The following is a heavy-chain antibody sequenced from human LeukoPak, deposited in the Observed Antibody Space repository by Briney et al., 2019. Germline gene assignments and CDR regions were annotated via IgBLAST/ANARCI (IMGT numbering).Heavy chain of an antibody. CDR3: ARVMVFGEPAFDY. CDR2: INPNSGGT. Sequence: ASVKVSCKASGYTFTGYYTHWVRQAPGQGLEWMGWINPNSGGTNYAQKFQGRVTMTRDTSISTAYMELSRLRSDDTAVYYCARVMVFGEPAFDYWGQGTLVTVSS. D-gene: IGHD1-14*01. V-gene: IGHV1-2*02. CDR1: GYTFTGYY. J-gene: IGHJ4*02.